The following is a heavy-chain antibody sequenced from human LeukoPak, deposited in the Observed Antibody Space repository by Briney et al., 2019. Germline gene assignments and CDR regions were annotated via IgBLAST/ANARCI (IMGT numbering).Heavy chain of an antibody. Sequence: GGSLRLSCAASGFTFSSYWMSWVRQAPGKGLEWVASLNQDAGEKHYVDSVKGRFTISRDSAQSSLYLQMNSLRAEDTAVYYCARSSGWYPFPDYWGQGTLVTVSS. CDR2: LNQDAGEK. J-gene: IGHJ4*02. V-gene: IGHV3-7*01. D-gene: IGHD6-19*01. CDR1: GFTFSSYW. CDR3: ARSSGWYPFPDY.